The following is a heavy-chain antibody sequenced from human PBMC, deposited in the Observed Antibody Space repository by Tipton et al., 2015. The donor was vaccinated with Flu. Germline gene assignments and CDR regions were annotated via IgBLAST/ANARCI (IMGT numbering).Heavy chain of an antibody. CDR2: IYPSGTT. Sequence: TLSLTCTVSSGSIRSTNYFCAWIRQPPGKRLELIGSIYPSGTTYYNPSLKSRVTISVDTSKSQFSLKLRSVTAVDTAVYYCARLSYYDVDLKNFYFDYWGQGALVTVSS. CDR3: ARLSYYDVDLKNFYFDY. V-gene: IGHV4-39*01. J-gene: IGHJ4*02. CDR1: SGSIRSTNYF. D-gene: IGHD3-10*02.